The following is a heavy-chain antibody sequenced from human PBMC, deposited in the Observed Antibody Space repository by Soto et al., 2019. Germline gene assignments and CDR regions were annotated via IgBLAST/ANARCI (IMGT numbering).Heavy chain of an antibody. Sequence: SETLSLTCAVYGGSFSGYYWSWIRQPPGKGLEWIGEINHSGSTNYNPSLKSRVTISVDTSKNQFSLKLSSVTAADTAVYYCSRCDYDYVWGSYRYDCWFDPWGQGTLVTVSS. CDR2: INHSGST. D-gene: IGHD3-16*02. CDR3: SRCDYDYVWGSYRYDCWFDP. CDR1: GGSFSGYY. V-gene: IGHV4-34*01. J-gene: IGHJ5*02.